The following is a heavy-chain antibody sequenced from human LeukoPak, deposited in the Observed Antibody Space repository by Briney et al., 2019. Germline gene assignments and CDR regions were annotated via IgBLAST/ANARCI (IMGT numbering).Heavy chain of an antibody. J-gene: IGHJ4*02. Sequence: SETLSLTCVVYGGSFSTYYWSWIRQPPGKGLEWIGEINHSGSTTYNPSLESRVTISIDTSKNHFSLKLSSVTAADTAVYYCAGYYYGTENYHNHPIIAYWGQATLVTVPS. CDR1: GGSFSTYY. CDR3: AGYYYGTENYHNHPIIAY. CDR2: INHSGST. D-gene: IGHD3-10*01. V-gene: IGHV4-34*01.